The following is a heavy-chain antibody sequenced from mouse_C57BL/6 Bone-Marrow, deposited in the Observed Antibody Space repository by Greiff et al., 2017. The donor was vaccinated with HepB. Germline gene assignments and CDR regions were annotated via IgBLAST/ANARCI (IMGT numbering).Heavy chain of an antibody. D-gene: IGHD1-1*01. CDR1: GFTFSDYG. CDR2: ISSGSSTI. CDR3: ERGGSSLYFDV. Sequence: DVKLVESGGGLVKPGGSLKLSCAASGFTFSDYGMHWVRQAPEKGLEWVAYISSGSSTIYYADTVKGRFTISRDNAKNTLFLQMTSLRSEDTAMYYCERGGSSLYFDVWGTGTTVTVSS. J-gene: IGHJ1*03. V-gene: IGHV5-17*01.